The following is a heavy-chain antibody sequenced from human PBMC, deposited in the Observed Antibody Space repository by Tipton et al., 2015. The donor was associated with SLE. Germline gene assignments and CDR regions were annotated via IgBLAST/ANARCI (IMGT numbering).Heavy chain of an antibody. V-gene: IGHV1-2*06. CDR1: GYTFTDYY. CDR3: ARGGYSYGLWGYFQC. CDR2: INPNSGGT. Sequence: VQLVQSGAEVKKPGASVKVSCKASGYTFTDYYVHWVRQAPGEGFEWMGRINPNSGGTNYAQKFQGRVIMTRDTSITTAYMELSSLRSDDTAVYYCARGGYSYGLWGYFQCWGQGTLVTVSS. D-gene: IGHD5-18*01. J-gene: IGHJ1*01.